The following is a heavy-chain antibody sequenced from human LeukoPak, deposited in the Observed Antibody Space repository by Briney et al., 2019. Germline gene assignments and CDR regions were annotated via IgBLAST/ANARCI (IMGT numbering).Heavy chain of an antibody. V-gene: IGHV1-2*02. Sequence: ASVKVSCKASGYTFTGYYMHWVRQAPGQGLEWMGWINPNSGGTNYAQKFQGRVTMTRDTSTSTAYMELRSLRSDDTAVYYCARSTGYDYVWGSYLTESDYWGQGTLVTVSS. CDR3: ARSTGYDYVWGSYLTESDY. D-gene: IGHD3-16*02. CDR1: GYTFTGYY. J-gene: IGHJ4*02. CDR2: INPNSGGT.